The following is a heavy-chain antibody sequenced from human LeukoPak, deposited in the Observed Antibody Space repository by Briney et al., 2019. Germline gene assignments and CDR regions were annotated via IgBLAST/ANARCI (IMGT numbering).Heavy chain of an antibody. CDR2: INHSGST. J-gene: IGHJ3*02. Sequence: SETLSLTCAVYGGSFNGYYWSWVRQPPGKGLEWIGEINHSGSTNYNPSLKSRVTISVDTSKNQFSLKLSSVTAADTAVYYCARVSYCSSTSCYDAFDIWGQGTMVTVSS. CDR1: GGSFNGYY. CDR3: ARVSYCSSTSCYDAFDI. V-gene: IGHV4-34*01. D-gene: IGHD2-2*01.